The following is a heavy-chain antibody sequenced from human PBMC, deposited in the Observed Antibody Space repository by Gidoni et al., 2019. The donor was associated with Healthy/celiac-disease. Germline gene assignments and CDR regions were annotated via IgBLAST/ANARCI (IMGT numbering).Heavy chain of an antibody. Sequence: EVQLVQSGAEVKTPGESLRIPCKGSGYSFTSSWISWVRQMPGKGLEWMGRIDPSDSYTNYSPSFQGHVTISADKSISTAYLQWSSLKASDTAMYYCATRTGSGSKEDYYYYGMDVWGQGTTVTVSS. CDR1: GYSFTSSW. D-gene: IGHD3-10*01. J-gene: IGHJ6*02. CDR3: ATRTGSGSKEDYYYYGMDV. CDR2: IDPSDSYT. V-gene: IGHV5-10-1*03.